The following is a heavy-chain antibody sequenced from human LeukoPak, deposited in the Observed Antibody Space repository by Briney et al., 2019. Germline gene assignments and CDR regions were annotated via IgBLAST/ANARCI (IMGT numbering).Heavy chain of an antibody. V-gene: IGHV1-69*05. Sequence: GASVKVSCKASGGTFSSYAISWVRQAPGQGLEWMGGIIPIFGTANYAQKFQGRVTITTDESTSTAYMELSSLRSEDTAVHYCARGDPAMGPRDYYYYYMDVWGKGTTVTVSS. J-gene: IGHJ6*03. CDR2: IIPIFGTA. CDR1: GGTFSSYA. CDR3: ARGDPAMGPRDYYYYYMDV. D-gene: IGHD5-18*01.